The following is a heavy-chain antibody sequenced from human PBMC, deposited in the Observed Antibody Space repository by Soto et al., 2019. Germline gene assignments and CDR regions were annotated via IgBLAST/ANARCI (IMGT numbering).Heavy chain of an antibody. D-gene: IGHD4-4*01. CDR1: GYTFTNYG. CDR2: VSAYNGER. V-gene: IGHV1-18*01. J-gene: IGHJ4*01. Sequence: QVQLVQSGAEVKKPGASVKVSCKASGYTFTNYGINWVRQAPGQGLEWLGWVSAYNGERRYARRVQARVIMTTDTPPPTPYMKLGSRSSDDPPVYSFPRGPSNPASGDYWAKEPWSPSPQ. CDR3: PRGPSNPASGDY.